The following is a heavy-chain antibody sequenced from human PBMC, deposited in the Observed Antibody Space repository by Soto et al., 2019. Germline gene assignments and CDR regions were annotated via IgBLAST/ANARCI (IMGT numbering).Heavy chain of an antibody. CDR1: GFTFSSYA. J-gene: IGHJ4*02. Sequence: GGSLRLSCAASGFTFSSYAMSWVRQAPGKGREWVSAISGSGGSTYYADSVKGRFTISRDNSKNTLDLQMNSLSAEDTAVYYCASSLVGYQDFDYWGQGTLVPVS. V-gene: IGHV3-23*01. CDR3: ASSLVGYQDFDY. D-gene: IGHD1-26*01. CDR2: ISGSGGST.